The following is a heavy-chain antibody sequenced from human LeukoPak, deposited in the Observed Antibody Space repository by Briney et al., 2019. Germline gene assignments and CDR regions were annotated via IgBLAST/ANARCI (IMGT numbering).Heavy chain of an antibody. J-gene: IGHJ5*02. CDR1: GFTFSSYG. CDR2: ISYDGSNK. CDR3: AKIDYGSSGYHNWFDP. D-gene: IGHD3-22*01. Sequence: GGSLRLSCAASGFTFSSYGMHWVRQAPGKGLEWVAVISYDGSNKYYADSVKGRFTISRDNSKNTLYLQMNSLRAEDTAVYYCAKIDYGSSGYHNWFDPWGQGTLVTVSS. V-gene: IGHV3-30*18.